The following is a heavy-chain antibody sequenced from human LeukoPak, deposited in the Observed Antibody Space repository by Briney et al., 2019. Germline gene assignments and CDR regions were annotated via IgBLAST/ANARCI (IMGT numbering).Heavy chain of an antibody. V-gene: IGHV4-4*02. CDR1: GGSISSSNW. CDR2: IYHSGST. CDR3: ARGSFGGVRGADYYFDY. D-gene: IGHD3-16*01. J-gene: IGHJ4*02. Sequence: PSGTLSLTCAVSGGSISSSNWWSWVRQPPGKGLEWIGEIYHSGSTNYNPSLKSRVTISVDKSKNQFSLKLSSVTAAGTAVYYCARGSFGGVRGADYYFDYWGQGTLVTASS.